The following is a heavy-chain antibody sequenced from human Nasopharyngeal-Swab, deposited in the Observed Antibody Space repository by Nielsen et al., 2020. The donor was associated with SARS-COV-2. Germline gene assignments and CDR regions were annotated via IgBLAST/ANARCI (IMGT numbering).Heavy chain of an antibody. D-gene: IGHD6-6*01. Sequence: VRQAPGKGLEWVSAISGSGGSTYYADSVKGRFTISRDNSKNTLYLQMNSLRAEDTAVYYCAKDAIEYSSSSWFGWFDPGAREPWSPSPQ. J-gene: IGHJ5*02. V-gene: IGHV3-23*01. CDR2: ISGSGGST. CDR3: AKDAIEYSSSSWFGWFDP.